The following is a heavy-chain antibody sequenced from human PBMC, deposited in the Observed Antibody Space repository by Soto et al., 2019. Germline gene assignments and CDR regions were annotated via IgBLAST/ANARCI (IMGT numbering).Heavy chain of an antibody. J-gene: IGHJ3*02. V-gene: IGHV1-8*01. CDR3: ARKGYCSSTSCDDAFDI. Sequence: VASVKVSCKASGYTFTSYDINWVRQATGQGLEWMGWMNPNSGNTGYAQKFQGRVTMTRNTSISTAYMELSSLRSEDTAVYYCARKGYCSSTSCDDAFDISGQGTMVTGSS. CDR1: GYTFTSYD. CDR2: MNPNSGNT. D-gene: IGHD2-2*01.